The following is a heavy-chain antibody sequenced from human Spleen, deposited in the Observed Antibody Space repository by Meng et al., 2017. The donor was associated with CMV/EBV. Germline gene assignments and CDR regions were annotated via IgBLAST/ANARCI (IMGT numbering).Heavy chain of an antibody. Sequence: SCFTFSNYGMDWVRQAPGKGLEWVGFIRYDGSDKYYADSVKGRFTISRDNSKSTLYLQMNGLRPEDTATYYCAGYIVSPGEGVFDFWGQGALVTVSS. D-gene: IGHD2-2*01. CDR1: CFTFSNYG. V-gene: IGHV3-30*02. CDR2: IRYDGSDK. CDR3: AGYIVSPGEGVFDF. J-gene: IGHJ4*02.